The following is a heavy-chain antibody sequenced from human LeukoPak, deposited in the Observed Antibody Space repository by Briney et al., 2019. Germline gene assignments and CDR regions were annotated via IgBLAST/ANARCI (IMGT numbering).Heavy chain of an antibody. D-gene: IGHD3-22*01. Sequence: PSETLSLTCTVSGGSIGSYYWSWIRQPAGKGLEWIGRIYTSGSTNYNPCLKSRVPMPVDTSKNQFSLKLRSVTAADTAVYYCARASFKSSGYSAWGQGTLVTVSS. CDR2: IYTSGST. CDR1: GGSIGSYY. V-gene: IGHV4-4*07. J-gene: IGHJ5*02. CDR3: ARASFKSSGYSA.